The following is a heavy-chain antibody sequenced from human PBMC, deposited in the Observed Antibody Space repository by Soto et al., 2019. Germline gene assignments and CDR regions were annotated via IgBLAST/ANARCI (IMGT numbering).Heavy chain of an antibody. CDR3: ASSSLCGMDV. Sequence: PSETLSLTCSVSGGSISSGYYYWSWIRQPPGKGLEWIGNIYYSGNTYYNPSLKSRLIISIDTSKNQFPLKVGSVTAADTAVYYCASSSLCGMDVWGQGTTVTVP. CDR1: GGSISSGYYY. J-gene: IGHJ6*02. D-gene: IGHD2-2*01. V-gene: IGHV4-30-4*01. CDR2: IYYSGNT.